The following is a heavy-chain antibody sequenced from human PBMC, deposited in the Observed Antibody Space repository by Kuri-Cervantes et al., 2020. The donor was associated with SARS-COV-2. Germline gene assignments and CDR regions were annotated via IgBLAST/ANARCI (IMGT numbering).Heavy chain of an antibody. CDR2: ISTSGSLI. D-gene: IGHD1-1*01. Sequence: GESLKISCAASGFTFSSYEMNWVRQAPGKGLEWVSYISTSGSLIYYADSVKGRFTISRDNAKNSLYLQMNSLRGEDTAVYYCVRDGDHWNFDYWGQGTLVTVSS. CDR1: GFTFSSYE. V-gene: IGHV3-48*03. CDR3: VRDGDHWNFDY. J-gene: IGHJ4*02.